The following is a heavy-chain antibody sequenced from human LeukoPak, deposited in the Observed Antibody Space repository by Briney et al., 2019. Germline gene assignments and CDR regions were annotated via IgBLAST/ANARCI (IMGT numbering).Heavy chain of an antibody. Sequence: PGRSLRLSCAASGFTFSNSGMHWVRQAPGKGLEWVAVISCDGRNKYYTDSVKGRFTISRDNSKNTVYLQMNSLRAEDTAVYYCAKDHSIAAAGYYFDYWGQGTLVTVSS. CDR1: GFTFSNSG. CDR2: ISCDGRNK. D-gene: IGHD6-25*01. V-gene: IGHV3-30*18. J-gene: IGHJ4*02. CDR3: AKDHSIAAAGYYFDY.